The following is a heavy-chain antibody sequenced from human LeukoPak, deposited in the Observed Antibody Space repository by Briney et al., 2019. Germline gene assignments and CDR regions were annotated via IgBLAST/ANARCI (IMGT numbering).Heavy chain of an antibody. V-gene: IGHV4-38-2*02. CDR2: IYYSGSI. J-gene: IGHJ4*02. CDR3: ATRESGGYYYDSSGYGSHY. D-gene: IGHD3-22*01. CDR1: GYSISSGFY. Sequence: TSETLSLTCTVSGYSISSGFYWGWIRQPPGKGLEWIGYIYYSGSIYYNPSLKSRVTISVDTSKNQFSLKLSSVTAADTAVYYCATRESGGYYYDSSGYGSHYWGQGTLVTVSS.